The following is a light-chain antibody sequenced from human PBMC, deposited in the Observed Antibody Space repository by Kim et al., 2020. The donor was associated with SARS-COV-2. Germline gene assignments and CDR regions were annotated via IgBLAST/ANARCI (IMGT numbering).Light chain of an antibody. CDR2: RNSDGNY. Sequence: VNLCCTLGGCHISYAGAWHQQRPVKGPRYLMKRNSDGNYSKGDGIPDRLSGSSSGAARDLSSSSLQSEDEADYYCQTWGPGIRVFGGGTQLSVL. CDR3: QTWGPGIRV. V-gene: IGLV4-69*01. CDR1: GCHISYA. J-gene: IGLJ3*02.